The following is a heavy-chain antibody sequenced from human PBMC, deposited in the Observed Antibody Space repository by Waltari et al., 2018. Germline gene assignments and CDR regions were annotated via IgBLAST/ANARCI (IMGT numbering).Heavy chain of an antibody. CDR3: ATDDYGNVRGGWEADAFDI. CDR1: GFNFRDVW. Sequence: EVQLVESGGDLVKPGGSLRPSCAASGFNFRDVWLSWVRQAPGKGLEWVGHIKNGGATEYAAPVQGRFTISRDDSIDTLYLQMSSLKSEDTAVYYCATDDYGNVRGGWEADAFDIWGQGTTVIVSS. J-gene: IGHJ3*02. CDR2: IKNGGAT. D-gene: IGHD4-4*01. V-gene: IGHV3-15*01.